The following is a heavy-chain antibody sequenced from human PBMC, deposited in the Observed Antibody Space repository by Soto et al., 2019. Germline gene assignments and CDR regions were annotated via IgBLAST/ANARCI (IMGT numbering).Heavy chain of an antibody. CDR3: ASALYCSGGSCSFDP. CDR2: IYYSGST. V-gene: IGHV4-59*01. Sequence: TSETLSLTCTVSGGSISSFYWGWIRQPPGRGLEWIGNIYYSGSTNYNPSLKSRVTISVDTSKNQFSLKLSSVTAADTAVYYCASALYCSGGSCSFDPWGQGTLVTVSS. D-gene: IGHD2-15*01. CDR1: GGSISSFY. J-gene: IGHJ5*02.